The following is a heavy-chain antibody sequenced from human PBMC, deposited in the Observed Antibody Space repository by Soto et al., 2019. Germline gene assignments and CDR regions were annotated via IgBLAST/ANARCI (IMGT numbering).Heavy chain of an antibody. CDR1: GFTFSSYA. J-gene: IGHJ6*02. CDR2: ISGSGGST. V-gene: IGHV3-23*01. D-gene: IGHD1-1*01. Sequence: QTGGSLRLSCAASGFTFSSYAMSWVRQAPGKGLEWVSAISGSGGSTYYADSVKGRFTISRDNSKNTLYLQMNSLRAEDTAVYYCAMGLERNAPTLYYYYGMDVWGQGTTVTGSS. CDR3: AMGLERNAPTLYYYYGMDV.